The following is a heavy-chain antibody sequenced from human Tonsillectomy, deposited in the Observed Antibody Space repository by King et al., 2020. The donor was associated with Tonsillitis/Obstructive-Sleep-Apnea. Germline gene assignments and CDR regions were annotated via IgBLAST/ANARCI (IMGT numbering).Heavy chain of an antibody. J-gene: IGHJ4*02. Sequence: VQLVESGGGVVQPGRSLRLSCAASGFTFSHYGMHWVRQAPGKGLEWVAVISYDGGNKHYADSVKGRFTISRDNSKNTLYLQMNSLRAEDTAVYYCARARAVAAPLDYWGQGTLVTVSS. CDR2: ISYDGGNK. CDR1: GFTFSHYG. CDR3: ARARAVAAPLDY. D-gene: IGHD6-19*01. V-gene: IGHV3-30*03.